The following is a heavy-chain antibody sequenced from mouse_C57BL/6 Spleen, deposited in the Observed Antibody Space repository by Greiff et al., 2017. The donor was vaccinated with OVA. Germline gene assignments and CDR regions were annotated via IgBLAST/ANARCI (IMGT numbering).Heavy chain of an antibody. D-gene: IGHD1-1*01. CDR3: ARSYYGSSYVDFDY. V-gene: IGHV5-17*01. Sequence: EVQLVESGGGLVKPGGSLKLSCAASGFTFSDYGMHWVRQAPEKGLEWVAYISSGSSTIYYADTVKGRFTISRDNAKNTLFLQMTSLRSEDTAMYYCARSYYGSSYVDFDYWGQGTTLTVSS. CDR2: ISSGSSTI. CDR1: GFTFSDYG. J-gene: IGHJ2*01.